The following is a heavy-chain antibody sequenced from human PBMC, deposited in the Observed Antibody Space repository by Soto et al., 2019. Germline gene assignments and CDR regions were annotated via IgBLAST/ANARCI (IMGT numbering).Heavy chain of an antibody. Sequence: GGSLRLSCAASGFTFSDYYMSWIRQAPGKGLEWVSYISSSGGYTNYADSVKGRFTISRDNSKNTLYLQMNSLGAEDTAVYYCAKGITFGGVIVHPYYYYMDVWGKGTTVTVSS. V-gene: IGHV3-11*05. J-gene: IGHJ6*03. D-gene: IGHD3-16*02. CDR1: GFTFSDYY. CDR2: ISSSGGYT. CDR3: AKGITFGGVIVHPYYYYMDV.